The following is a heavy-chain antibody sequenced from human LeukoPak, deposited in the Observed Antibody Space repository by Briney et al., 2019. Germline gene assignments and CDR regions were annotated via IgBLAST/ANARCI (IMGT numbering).Heavy chain of an antibody. CDR2: VNADESSR. CDR1: GFTFSSYG. Sequence: GGSLRLSCVASGFTFSSYGMHWVRPAPGKGLVWVSRVNADESSRTYADSVKGRFTISRDNAKNTLYLQMNSLRVEDTAVYYCASEDEGTGNWFFDLWGRGTLVTVSS. V-gene: IGHV3-74*01. CDR3: ASEDEGTGNWFFDL. J-gene: IGHJ2*01. D-gene: IGHD1-1*01.